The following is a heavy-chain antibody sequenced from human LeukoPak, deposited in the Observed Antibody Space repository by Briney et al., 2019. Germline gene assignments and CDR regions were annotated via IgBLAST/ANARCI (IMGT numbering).Heavy chain of an antibody. CDR3: ARASEATIFGVVISYYGMDV. CDR1: GYTFTSYA. V-gene: IGHV1-3*01. Sequence: GASVKVSCKASGYTFTSYAMHWVRQAPGQRLEWMGWINAGNGNTKYSQKFQGRVTITRDTSASTAYMELRSLRSDDTAVYYCARASEATIFGVVISYYGMDVWGQGTTVTVSS. CDR2: INAGNGNT. J-gene: IGHJ6*02. D-gene: IGHD3-3*01.